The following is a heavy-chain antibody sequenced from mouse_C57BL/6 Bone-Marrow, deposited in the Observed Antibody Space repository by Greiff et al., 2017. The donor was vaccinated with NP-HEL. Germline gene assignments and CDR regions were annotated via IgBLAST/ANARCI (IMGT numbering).Heavy chain of an antibody. CDR2: IYPGDGDT. CDR3: APQGNYDGYLGY. Sequence: QVQLQQSGPELVKPGASVKISCKASGYAFSSSWMNWVKQRPGKGLEWIGRIYPGDGDTNYNGKFKGKATLTADKSSSTAYMQLSSLTSEDSAVYFCAPQGNYDGYLGYWGQGTTLTVSS. J-gene: IGHJ2*01. V-gene: IGHV1-82*01. D-gene: IGHD2-3*01. CDR1: GYAFSSSW.